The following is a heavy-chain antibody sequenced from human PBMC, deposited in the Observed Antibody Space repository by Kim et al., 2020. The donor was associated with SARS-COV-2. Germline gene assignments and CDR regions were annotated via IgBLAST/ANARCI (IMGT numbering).Heavy chain of an antibody. CDR3: AKAFPLYCSSTSCFYFDY. Sequence: GGSLRLSCAASGFTFSSYAMSWVRQAPGKGLEWVSAISGSGGSTYYADSVKGRFTISRDNSKNTLYLQMNSLRAEDTAVYYCAKAFPLYCSSTSCFYFDYWGQGTLVTVSS. D-gene: IGHD2-2*01. V-gene: IGHV3-23*01. CDR2: ISGSGGST. CDR1: GFTFSSYA. J-gene: IGHJ4*02.